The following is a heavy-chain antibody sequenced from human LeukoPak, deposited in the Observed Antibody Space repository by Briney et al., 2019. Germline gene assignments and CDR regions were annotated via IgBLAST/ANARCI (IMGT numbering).Heavy chain of an antibody. CDR1: GGSISSYY. D-gene: IGHD1-26*01. CDR3: ARGVGRDFDY. V-gene: IGHV4-59*01. CDR2: IYYSGST. J-gene: IGHJ4*02. Sequence: SETLSLTCTVSGGSISSYYWSWIRQPPGKGLEWIGYIYYSGSTNYNPSLKSRVTISVDTSKNQFSLKLSSVTAADTAVYYCARGVGRDFDYWGQGTLVTVSS.